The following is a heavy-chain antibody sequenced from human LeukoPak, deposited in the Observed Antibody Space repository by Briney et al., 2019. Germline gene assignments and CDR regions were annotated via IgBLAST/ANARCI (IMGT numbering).Heavy chain of an antibody. V-gene: IGHV4-59*01. J-gene: IGHJ4*02. CDR1: GGSISSYY. CDR3: ARDSITMVRGVGFDY. D-gene: IGHD3-10*01. Sequence: SETLSLTCTVSGGSISSYYRCWIRQPPGKGLWWMGCIYYSGSTNYNPYIKSRVTISVDTSKNQFSLKLSSVTAADTAVYYCARDSITMVRGVGFDYWGQGTLVTVSS. CDR2: IYYSGST.